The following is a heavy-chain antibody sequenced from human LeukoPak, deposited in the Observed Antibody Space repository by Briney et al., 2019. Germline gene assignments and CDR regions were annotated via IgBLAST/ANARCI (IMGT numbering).Heavy chain of an antibody. Sequence: PSETLSLTCTVSGGSISSYYWSWIRQPPGKGLEWIGYIYYSGSTYYNPSLKSRVTISVDTSKNQFSLKLSSVTAADTAVYYCARDELLWSQGTLVTVSS. CDR2: IYYSGST. CDR1: GGSISSYY. V-gene: IGHV4-59*12. D-gene: IGHD2-15*01. J-gene: IGHJ4*02. CDR3: ARDELL.